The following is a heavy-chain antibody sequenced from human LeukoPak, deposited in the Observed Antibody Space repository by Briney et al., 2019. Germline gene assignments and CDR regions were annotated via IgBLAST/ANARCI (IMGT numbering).Heavy chain of an antibody. D-gene: IGHD2-15*01. CDR2: IFYSGST. J-gene: IGHJ3*02. CDR1: GGSISSYY. V-gene: IGHV4-59*12. Sequence: SETLSLTCSVSGGSISSYYWSWIRQPPGKGLGWIGFIFYSGSTTYNPSLKSRVTISVDTSKNQFSLKLSSVTAADTAVYYCARVGCSGGSCYDDAFDIWGQGTMVTVSS. CDR3: ARVGCSGGSCYDDAFDI.